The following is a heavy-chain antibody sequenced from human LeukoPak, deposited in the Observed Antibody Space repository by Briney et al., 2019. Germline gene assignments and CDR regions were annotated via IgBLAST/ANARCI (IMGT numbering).Heavy chain of an antibody. CDR1: GFTFRSYA. CDR3: EGTYYYDSGDDY. V-gene: IGHV3-23*01. CDR2: ISGSGTST. Sequence: GGSLRLSCAASGFTFRSYAMSWVRQAPGKGLEWVLAISGSGTSTYYADSVKGRFTISRDNSKNTLYLQMNSLRDEDTAVYYCEGTYYYDSGDDYWGQGTLVTVSS. D-gene: IGHD3-22*01. J-gene: IGHJ4*02.